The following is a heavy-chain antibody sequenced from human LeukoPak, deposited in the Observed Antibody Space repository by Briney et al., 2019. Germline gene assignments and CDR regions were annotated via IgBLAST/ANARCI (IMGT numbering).Heavy chain of an antibody. Sequence: ASVKVSCKASGYTFTDYYLHWVRQAPGQGLEWMAWINPNSGVTNYAQKFQGRVTMTRDTSISTAYMELSRLISDDTAVYYCARETIVAAGTGANWFDPWGQGTLVTVSS. V-gene: IGHV1-2*02. CDR1: GYTFTDYY. D-gene: IGHD6-13*01. CDR2: INPNSGVT. CDR3: ARETIVAAGTGANWFDP. J-gene: IGHJ5*02.